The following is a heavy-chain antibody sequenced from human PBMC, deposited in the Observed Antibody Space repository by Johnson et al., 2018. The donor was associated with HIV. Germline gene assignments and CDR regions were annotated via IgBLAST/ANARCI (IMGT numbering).Heavy chain of an antibody. J-gene: IGHJ3*02. CDR2: ISYDGSNK. Sequence: QVQLVESGGGVVQPGRSLRLSCAASGFTFSSYGMHWVRQAPGKGLEWVAVISYDGSNKYYADSVKGRFTISRDNSKNTLYLQMNSLRAEDTAVYYCAKLPGGQEAAFDIWGQGTIVTVAS. V-gene: IGHV3-30*18. D-gene: IGHD3-10*01. CDR3: AKLPGGQEAAFDI. CDR1: GFTFSSYG.